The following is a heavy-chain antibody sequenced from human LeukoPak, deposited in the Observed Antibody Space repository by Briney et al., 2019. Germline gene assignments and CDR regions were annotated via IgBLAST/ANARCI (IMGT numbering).Heavy chain of an antibody. D-gene: IGHD2-2*03. CDR3: TTDGYCSSTSCPMDYYGMDV. CDR2: IKSKTDGGTT. Sequence: GGSLRLACAASGFTFSSYWMNWVRQAPGKGLEWVGRIKSKTDGGTTDYAAPVKGRFTISRDDSKNTLYLQMNSLKTEDTAVYYCTTDGYCSSTSCPMDYYGMDVWGQGTTVTVSS. V-gene: IGHV3-15*07. CDR1: GFTFSSYW. J-gene: IGHJ6*02.